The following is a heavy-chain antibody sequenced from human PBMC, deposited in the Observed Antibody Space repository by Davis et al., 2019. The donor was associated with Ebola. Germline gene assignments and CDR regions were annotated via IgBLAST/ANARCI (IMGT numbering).Heavy chain of an antibody. CDR2: ILPIFGTP. V-gene: IGHV1-69*13. D-gene: IGHD2-2*01. Sequence: SVKVSCKASGGTFSGSAISWVRQAPGQGLEWMGGILPIFGTPNYAQKFQGRVKFTADESTSTANMELSSLRSDDTAVYYCARGGRYCSSTSCFDYWGQGALVTVSS. J-gene: IGHJ4*02. CDR1: GGTFSGSA. CDR3: ARGGRYCSSTSCFDY.